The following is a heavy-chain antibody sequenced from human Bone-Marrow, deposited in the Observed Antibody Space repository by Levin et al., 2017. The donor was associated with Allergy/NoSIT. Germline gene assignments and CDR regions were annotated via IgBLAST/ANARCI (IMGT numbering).Heavy chain of an antibody. CDR1: GFTFTTSA. CDR2: IDNSGNT. J-gene: IGHJ4*02. D-gene: IGHD2/OR15-2a*01. V-gene: IGHV3-23*01. Sequence: GESLKISCAASGFTFTTSAMTWVRQAPGKGLEWVSSIDNSGNTYYADSVKGRFTISRDNSKNTVYLQMNSLRAEDTAVYYCARGGISSAGGIDSWGQGTLATVSS. CDR3: ARGGISSAGGIDS.